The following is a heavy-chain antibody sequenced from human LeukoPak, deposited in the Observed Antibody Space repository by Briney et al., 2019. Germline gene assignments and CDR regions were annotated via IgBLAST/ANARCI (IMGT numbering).Heavy chain of an antibody. CDR1: GFTFSSYA. Sequence: PGGSLRLSCAASGFTFSSYAMSWVRQAPGKGLEWVSAISGSGGSTYYADSVKGRFTISRDTSKNTLYLQMNGLRAEDTAVYYCAKDLAAVANGCFDPGGQGTLLTVSS. V-gene: IGHV3-23*01. CDR2: ISGSGGST. J-gene: IGHJ5*02. CDR3: AKDLAAVANGCFDP. D-gene: IGHD6-19*01.